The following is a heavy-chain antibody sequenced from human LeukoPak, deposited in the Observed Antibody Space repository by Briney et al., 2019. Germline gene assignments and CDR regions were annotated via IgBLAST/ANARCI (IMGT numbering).Heavy chain of an antibody. D-gene: IGHD6-19*01. J-gene: IGHJ3*02. CDR1: GFTFDDYA. V-gene: IGHV3-9*01. CDR3: AKDWAALAGTHPFDI. Sequence: GGSLRLSCAASGFTFDDYAMHWVRHAPGKGLEWDSGISWNSGSIGYADSVKGRFTISRDNAKNSLYLQMNSLRAEDTALYYCAKDWAALAGTHPFDIWGQGTMVTVSS. CDR2: ISWNSGSI.